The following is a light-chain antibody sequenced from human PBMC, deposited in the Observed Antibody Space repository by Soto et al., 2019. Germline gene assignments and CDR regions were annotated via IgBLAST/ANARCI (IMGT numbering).Light chain of an antibody. V-gene: IGLV1-40*01. CDR1: SSNIGAGYD. Sequence: QSALTQPPSISGAPGQRVTISCTGSSSNIGAGYDVHWYQQLPGTAPKVLIYADSNRPSGVPDRFSGSKSDTSASLAITGLEAEDEADYYCQSYDSSLTGDVFGTGTKGTVL. J-gene: IGLJ1*01. CDR2: ADS. CDR3: QSYDSSLTGDV.